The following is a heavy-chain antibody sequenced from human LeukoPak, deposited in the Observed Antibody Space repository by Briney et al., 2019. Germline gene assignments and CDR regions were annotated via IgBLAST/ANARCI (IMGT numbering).Heavy chain of an antibody. CDR1: GFAFSSYW. V-gene: IGHV3-74*01. D-gene: IGHD1-26*01. CDR3: ARVPDSGSAIDY. CDR2: INSDGSST. Sequence: GGSLRLSCAASGFAFSSYWMHWVRQAPGKGLVWVSRINSDGSSTSYADSVKGRFTISRDNAKNTLYLQMNSLRAEDTAVYYCARVPDSGSAIDYWGQGTLVTVSS. J-gene: IGHJ4*02.